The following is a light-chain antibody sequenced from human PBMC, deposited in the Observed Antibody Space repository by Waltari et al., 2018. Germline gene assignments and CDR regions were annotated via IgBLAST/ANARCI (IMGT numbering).Light chain of an antibody. V-gene: IGLV2-8*01. J-gene: IGLJ2*01. CDR2: EVN. CDR1: SSDVGGHTY. Sequence: QSALTQPPSASGSPGQSVTISCTGVSSDVGGHTYVSWYQQQPGKAPKVMIYEVNKRSSGVPARFSGSKSGNTASLTVSGLQAEDEASYYCSSYVDSNNILFGGGTKLTVL. CDR3: SSYVDSNNIL.